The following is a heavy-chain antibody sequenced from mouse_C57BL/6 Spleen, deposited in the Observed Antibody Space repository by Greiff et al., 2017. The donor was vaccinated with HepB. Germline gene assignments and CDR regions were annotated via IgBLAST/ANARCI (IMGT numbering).Heavy chain of an antibody. CDR2: IHPGDGDT. J-gene: IGHJ3*01. V-gene: IGHV1-64*01. Sequence: VQLQQPGAELVKPGASVKLSCKASGYTFTSYWMHWVKQRPGQGLEWIGMIHPGDGDTNYNGKFKGKATLTADKSSSTAYMQLSSLTSEDSAVYFCARDSNSLAYWGQGTLVTVSA. D-gene: IGHD2-5*01. CDR1: GYTFTSYW. CDR3: ARDSNSLAY.